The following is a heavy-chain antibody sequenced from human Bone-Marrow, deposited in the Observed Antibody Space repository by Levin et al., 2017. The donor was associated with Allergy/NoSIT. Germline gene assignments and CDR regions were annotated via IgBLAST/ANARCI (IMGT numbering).Heavy chain of an antibody. CDR1: GFTFTNAW. V-gene: IGHV3-15*01. CDR2: IKRKSDGGTT. CDR3: TTTSGYGYDFDY. J-gene: IGHJ4*02. D-gene: IGHD5-12*01. Sequence: GESLKISCAASGFTFTNAWMNWVRQAPGKGLEWVGRIKRKSDGGTTGYAAPVEGRFTISRDDSRNTLYLLMNNLRTEDTGVYFCTTTSGYGYDFDYWGQGTAVTVSS.